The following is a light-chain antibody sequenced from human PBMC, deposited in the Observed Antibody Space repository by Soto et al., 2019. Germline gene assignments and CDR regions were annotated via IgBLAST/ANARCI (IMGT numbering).Light chain of an antibody. CDR1: QDISNY. CDR3: QMYNSAPYT. V-gene: IGKV1-27*01. CDR2: AAS. Sequence: DMQMTQSPSSLSASVGDRVTITFRASQDISNYLAWYQQKPGKVPKLLIYAASSLRSGVPSRFSGGGSGTDFTLTISSLQPEDVAIYYCQMYNSAPYTFGQGTKLEIK. J-gene: IGKJ2*01.